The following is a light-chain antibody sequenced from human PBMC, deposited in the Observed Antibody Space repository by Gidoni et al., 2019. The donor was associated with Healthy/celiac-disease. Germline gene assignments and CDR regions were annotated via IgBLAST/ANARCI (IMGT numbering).Light chain of an antibody. J-gene: IGLJ2*01. CDR1: KLGDKY. CDR3: QAWDNSTSVV. V-gene: IGLV3-1*01. CDR2: QDT. Sequence: SSELTQPPPVSVSPGQTASIPCSGDKLGDKYASWYQQKPGQSHVLLIYQDTKRPSGIPERFSGSNSGNTATLTISETQAMDEADYYCQAWDNSTSVVFGGGTKLTVL.